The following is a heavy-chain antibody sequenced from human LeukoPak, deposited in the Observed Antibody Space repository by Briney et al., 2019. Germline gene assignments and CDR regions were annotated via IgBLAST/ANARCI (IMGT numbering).Heavy chain of an antibody. CDR2: ISYDAESS. V-gene: IGHV3-30*03. J-gene: IGHJ4*02. D-gene: IGHD2-15*01. CDR1: GLTFSSYG. Sequence: GGSLRLSCVTSGLTFSSYGMHWVRQVPGKGLEWVAVISYDAESSYHVDSVKGRFTISRDNSKNTLYLQMNSLRAEDTAVYYCARAGYCSGGSCYGGFDYWGQGTLVTVSS. CDR3: ARAGYCSGGSCYGGFDY.